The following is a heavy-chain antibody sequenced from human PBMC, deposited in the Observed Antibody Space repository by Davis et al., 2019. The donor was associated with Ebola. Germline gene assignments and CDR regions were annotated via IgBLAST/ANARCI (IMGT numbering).Heavy chain of an antibody. CDR2: MWYDGSRQ. D-gene: IGHD1-26*01. V-gene: IGHV3-33*01. J-gene: IGHJ4*02. CDR1: GFIFSNYG. Sequence: GESLKISCAASGFIFSNYGMHWVRQAPGKGLEWVALMWYDGSRQYYADSVKGRFTVSRDNSRNILYLQMNSLRAEDTVVYYCARDTWYSGDDNGGDWGQGTLVTVSS. CDR3: ARDTWYSGDDNGGD.